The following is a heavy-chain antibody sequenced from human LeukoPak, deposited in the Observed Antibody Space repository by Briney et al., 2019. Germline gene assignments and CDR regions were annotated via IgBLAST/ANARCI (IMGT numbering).Heavy chain of an antibody. CDR3: ARVSAAALIYGVADYFDY. J-gene: IGHJ4*02. D-gene: IGHD3-3*01. V-gene: IGHV4-4*07. CDR2: IYSSGST. CDR1: TGSISGYY. Sequence: SETLSLTCIVSTGSISGYYWSWIRQPAEKGLEWIGRIYSSGSTKYNPSLRSRVTMSVDTSKNQFSLNVTSVTAADMAIYYCARVSAAALIYGVADYFDYWGRGTLVTVSS.